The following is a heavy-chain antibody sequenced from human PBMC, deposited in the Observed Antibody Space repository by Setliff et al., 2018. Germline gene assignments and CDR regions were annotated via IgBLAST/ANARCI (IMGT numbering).Heavy chain of an antibody. V-gene: IGHV1-2*06. CDR1: GYTFTGYY. Sequence: GASVKVSCKASGYTFTGYYMHWVRQAPGQGLEWMGRINPNSGGTNYAQKFQGRVTMTRDTSISTAYMELSRLRSDDTAVYYCARDGFEIVVVPAAIYYYYYMDVWGKGTTVTV. CDR2: INPNSGGT. D-gene: IGHD2-2*01. CDR3: ARDGFEIVVVPAAIYYYYYMDV. J-gene: IGHJ6*03.